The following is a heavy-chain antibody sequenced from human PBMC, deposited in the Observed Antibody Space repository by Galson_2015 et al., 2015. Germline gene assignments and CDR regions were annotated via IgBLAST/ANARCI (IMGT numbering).Heavy chain of an antibody. D-gene: IGHD3-3*01. Sequence: SVKVSCKASGYTFTSYGISWVRQAPGQGLEWMGWISAYNGNTDYAQKLQGRVTMTTDTSTSTAYMELRSLRSDDTAVYYCARDFWSGYYPEGYYYYGMDVWGQGTTVTVSS. J-gene: IGHJ6*02. CDR2: ISAYNGNT. CDR1: GYTFTSYG. CDR3: ARDFWSGYYPEGYYYYGMDV. V-gene: IGHV1-18*01.